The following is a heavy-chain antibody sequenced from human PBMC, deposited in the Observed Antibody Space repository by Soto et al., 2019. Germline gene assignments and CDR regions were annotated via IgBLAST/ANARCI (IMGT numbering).Heavy chain of an antibody. J-gene: IGHJ6*02. CDR3: ARQGGGYSYGCRCYHQDRMAV. CDR1: DGCINSTRNY. CDR2: IYSSGST. D-gene: IGHD5-18*01. Sequence: SGNLPLTSTVSDGCINSTRNYFAWIRQHPGNGLEWIGSIYSSGSTYYNPSRKSRVTISVDTAKNQFFLKLSSVTAADAAVYYGARQGGGYSYGCRCYHQDRMAVSAQGTT. V-gene: IGHV4-39*01.